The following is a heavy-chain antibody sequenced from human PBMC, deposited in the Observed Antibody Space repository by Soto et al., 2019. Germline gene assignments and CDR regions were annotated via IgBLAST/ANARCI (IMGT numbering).Heavy chain of an antibody. Sequence: GGSLRLSFAASGFTFSTYAMHWVRQAPGKGLEWVAVIWYDGSKKYYANSVKGRFTISRDNSKNTLHLQMNSLRAGDTAVYYCTRDQSFRTRVPLYYFATWGQGILVTAPQ. CDR2: IWYDGSKK. V-gene: IGHV3-33*01. J-gene: IGHJ4*02. CDR1: GFTFSTYA. CDR3: TRDQSFRTRVPLYYFAT. D-gene: IGHD2-21*01.